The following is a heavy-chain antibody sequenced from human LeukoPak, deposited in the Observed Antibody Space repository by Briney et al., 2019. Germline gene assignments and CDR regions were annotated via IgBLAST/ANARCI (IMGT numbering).Heavy chain of an antibody. CDR2: ISGSGGST. CDR3: AKALGELLLWIATDFDY. V-gene: IGHV3-23*01. D-gene: IGHD1-26*01. Sequence: QAGGSLRLSCAASGFTFSSYAMSWVRQAPGKGLEWVSAISGSGGSTYYADSVKGRFTISRDNSKNTLYLQMNSLRAEDTAVNYCAKALGELLLWIATDFDYWGQGTLVTVSS. CDR1: GFTFSSYA. J-gene: IGHJ4*02.